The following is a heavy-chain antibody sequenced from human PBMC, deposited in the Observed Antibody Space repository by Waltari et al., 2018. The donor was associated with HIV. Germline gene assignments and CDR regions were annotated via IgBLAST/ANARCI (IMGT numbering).Heavy chain of an antibody. Sequence: QVQLVQSGTEVKKPGASVKVSCKASGHPFTKYGISWVRQASSQGVEWMGWTRTYNLNTNHAQKVQVKNTLTRHTSTSTVYMGRRVLTSYDTAVDYCAREGFWRGGSCYSGAVVIWGQGTLGTVSS. CDR2: TRTYNLNT. V-gene: IGHV1-18*04. CDR1: GHPFTKYG. CDR3: AREGFWRGGSCYSGAVVI. J-gene: IGHJ3*02. D-gene: IGHD2-15*01.